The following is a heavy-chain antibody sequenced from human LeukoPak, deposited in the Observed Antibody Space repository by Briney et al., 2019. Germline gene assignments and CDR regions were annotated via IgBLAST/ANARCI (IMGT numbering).Heavy chain of an antibody. D-gene: IGHD3-22*01. Sequence: SETLSLTCTVSGGSISSHYWSWIRQPAGKGLEWIGRIYTSGTTNYNPSPRSRITMSLDTSKNQLSLKLSSVTAADTAVYYCARDEAGSGYPDYWGQGTLVTVSS. CDR1: GGSISSHY. J-gene: IGHJ4*02. V-gene: IGHV4-4*07. CDR3: ARDEAGSGYPDY. CDR2: IYTSGTT.